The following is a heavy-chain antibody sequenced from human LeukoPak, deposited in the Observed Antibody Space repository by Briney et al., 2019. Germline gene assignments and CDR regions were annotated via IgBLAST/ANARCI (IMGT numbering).Heavy chain of an antibody. D-gene: IGHD3-9*01. CDR1: GFTFSSYS. V-gene: IGHV3-15*01. Sequence: GGSLRLSCAASGFTFSSYSMNWVRQAPGKGLEWVGRIKSKTDGGTTDYAAPVKGRFTISRDDSKNTLYLQMNSLKTEDTAVYYCTTDFISYYDILTGYYTSVDYWGQGTLVTVSS. J-gene: IGHJ4*02. CDR2: IKSKTDGGTT. CDR3: TTDFISYYDILTGYYTSVDY.